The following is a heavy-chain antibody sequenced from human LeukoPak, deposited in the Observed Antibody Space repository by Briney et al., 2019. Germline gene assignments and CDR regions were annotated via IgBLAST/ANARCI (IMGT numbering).Heavy chain of an antibody. J-gene: IGHJ2*01. CDR3: ARDLNPTLWLRYFDL. Sequence: SETLSLTCTVSGGSISSYYWSWIRQPPGKGLEWIGYIYYSGSTNYNPSLKSRVTISVDTSKNQFSLKLSSVTAADTAVYYCARDLNPTLWLRYFDLWGRGTLVTVSS. V-gene: IGHV4-59*01. CDR1: GGSISSYY. D-gene: IGHD5-18*01. CDR2: IYYSGST.